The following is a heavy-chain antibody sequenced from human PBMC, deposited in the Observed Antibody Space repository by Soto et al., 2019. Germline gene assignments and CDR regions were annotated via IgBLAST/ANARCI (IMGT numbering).Heavy chain of an antibody. CDR3: AKDLKASGGHSGTLNYYYGMDV. Sequence: ESGGGVVQPGRSLRLSCASSGFSFSTHGMQWVRQAPGKGLEWVAIISYDGFIKYSADDVKGRFTISRDNSKNTIFLQMDSLRAEDSALYYCAKDLKASGGHSGTLNYYYGMDVWGQGTTVIVSS. J-gene: IGHJ6*02. D-gene: IGHD3-10*01. CDR1: GFSFSTHG. V-gene: IGHV3-30*18. CDR2: ISYDGFIK.